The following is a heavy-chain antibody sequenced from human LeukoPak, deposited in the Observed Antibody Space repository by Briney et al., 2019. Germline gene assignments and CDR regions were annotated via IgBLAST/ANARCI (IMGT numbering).Heavy chain of an antibody. D-gene: IGHD6-13*01. CDR3: ARDGSSTWWDYYYYGMDV. Sequence: GGSLRLSCAASGFTFSSSALNWVRQAPGKGLEWVSRISGSGFITYYADSMKGRFTISRDNSKNTLYLQMNSLRAEDMAVYYCARDGSSTWWDYYYYGMDVWGQGTTVTVSS. CDR2: ISGSGFIT. CDR1: GFTFSSSA. V-gene: IGHV3-23*01. J-gene: IGHJ6*02.